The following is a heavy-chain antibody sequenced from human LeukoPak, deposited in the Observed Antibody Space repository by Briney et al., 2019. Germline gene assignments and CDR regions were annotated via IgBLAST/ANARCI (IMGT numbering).Heavy chain of an antibody. CDR3: ANGPQTTVASYYFDY. Sequence: SETLSLTCTVSGGSISSYYWSWIRQPPGRGLEWIGSIYHSGSTYYNPSLKSRVTISVDTSKNQFSLKLSSVTAPDTAVYYCANGPQTTVASYYFDYWGQGTLVTVSS. V-gene: IGHV4-59*04. D-gene: IGHD4-23*01. J-gene: IGHJ4*02. CDR1: GGSISSYY. CDR2: IYHSGST.